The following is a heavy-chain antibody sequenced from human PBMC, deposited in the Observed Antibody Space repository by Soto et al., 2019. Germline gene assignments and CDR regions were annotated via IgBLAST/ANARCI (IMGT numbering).Heavy chain of an antibody. CDR2: ISNDGDYK. J-gene: IGHJ4*02. Sequence: ESGGGVVQPGGSLRLSCVASEFTFSSHLMHWVRQAPGKGLEWVAFISNDGDYKNYADSVKGRFTISRDNSKDTVYLEIHSLRPEDTALYHCARDEAFSAPYYLDYWGQGTLVIVS. CDR1: EFTFSSHL. D-gene: IGHD1-26*01. CDR3: ARDEAFSAPYYLDY. V-gene: IGHV3-30*03.